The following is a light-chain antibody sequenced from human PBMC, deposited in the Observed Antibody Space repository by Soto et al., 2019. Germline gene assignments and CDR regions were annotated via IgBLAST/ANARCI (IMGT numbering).Light chain of an antibody. J-gene: IGLJ1*01. CDR3: NSYATGNARV. Sequence: LTQPASVSGSPGQSITISCTGSSSDIGDYDYVSWYQQHPGKAPKVLISEVSNRPSGVSNRFSGSKSGNTASLTISGLQAEDEADYYCNSYATGNARVFGTGTKVTVL. V-gene: IGLV2-14*01. CDR1: SSDIGDYDY. CDR2: EVS.